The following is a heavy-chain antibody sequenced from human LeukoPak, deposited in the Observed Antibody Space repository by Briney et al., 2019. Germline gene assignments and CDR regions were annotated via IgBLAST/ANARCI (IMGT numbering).Heavy chain of an antibody. CDR3: AKGGAVRGVQSGGFDD. Sequence: RGSLRLSCAASAFTVSSYGVRWVRQAPGNGREWVSGFTGSGGNAFYADYVQGRFTNSRDTCRSDMFLKMISLKADATAPYYCAKGGAVRGVQSGGFDDWGQGTLVTVSS. J-gene: IGHJ4*02. CDR2: FTGSGGNA. V-gene: IGHV3-23*01. CDR1: AFTVSSYG. D-gene: IGHD3-10*01.